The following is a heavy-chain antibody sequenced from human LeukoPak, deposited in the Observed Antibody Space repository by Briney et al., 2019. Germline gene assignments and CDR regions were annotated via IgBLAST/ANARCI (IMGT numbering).Heavy chain of an antibody. Sequence: GRSLRLSCAASGFTFSSYGMHWVRQAPGKGLEWVSSISSSSTYIYYADSVKGRFTISRDNAKNSLFLQMSSLRAEDTAVYYCARGEPANWFDPWGQGTLVTVSS. CDR1: GFTFSSYG. CDR2: ISSSSTYI. V-gene: IGHV3-21*01. D-gene: IGHD1-26*01. CDR3: ARGEPANWFDP. J-gene: IGHJ5*02.